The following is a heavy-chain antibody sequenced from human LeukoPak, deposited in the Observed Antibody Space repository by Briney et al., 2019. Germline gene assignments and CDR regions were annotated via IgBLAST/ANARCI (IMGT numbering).Heavy chain of an antibody. Sequence: SETLSLTCTVSGGSISSYYWSWIRQPPGKGLEWIGYIYYSGSTNYNPSLKSRVTISVDTSKNQFSLKLSSVTAADTAVYYCARFSDYGDYHIDYWGQGTLVTVSS. D-gene: IGHD4-17*01. CDR1: GGSISSYY. V-gene: IGHV4-59*01. CDR2: IYYSGST. CDR3: ARFSDYGDYHIDY. J-gene: IGHJ4*02.